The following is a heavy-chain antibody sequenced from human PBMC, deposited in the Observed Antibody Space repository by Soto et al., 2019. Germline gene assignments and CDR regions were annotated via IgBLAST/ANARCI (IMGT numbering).Heavy chain of an antibody. V-gene: IGHV1-46*04. CDR3: ARDSGDTTLRQWGRSFHY. CDR2: INPSGGGT. D-gene: IGHD1-1*01. J-gene: IGHJ4*02. Sequence: VQLVQSGAEVKKPGASVKVSCKASGFTFTNYYIHWVRQAPGQGLEWMGLINPSGGGTFYAQKLQGRVTVTRDTSTGTVYMELSKLRSEDTAVYFCARDSGDTTLRQWGRSFHYWGQGTLVTVSS. CDR1: GFTFTNYY.